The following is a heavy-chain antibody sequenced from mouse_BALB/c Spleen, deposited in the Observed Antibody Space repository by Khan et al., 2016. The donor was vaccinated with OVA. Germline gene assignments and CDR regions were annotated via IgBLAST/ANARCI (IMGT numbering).Heavy chain of an antibody. V-gene: IGHV1-63*02. CDR3: ARPYYYGSSYDTMDA. D-gene: IGHD1-1*01. Sequence: QVQLQQPGAELVRPGTSVKMSCKAVGYTFTKYWIGWIKQRPGHGLEWVGDIYPGNGNTNYNEKFKGKATLTADTSSSTAYMHLNSLTSEDSAIYYCARPYYYGSSYDTMDAWGQGTSVTVSS. CDR2: IYPGNGNT. J-gene: IGHJ4*01. CDR1: GYTFTKYW.